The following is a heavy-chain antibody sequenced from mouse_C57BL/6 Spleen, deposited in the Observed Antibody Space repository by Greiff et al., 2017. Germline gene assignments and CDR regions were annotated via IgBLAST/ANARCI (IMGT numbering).Heavy chain of an antibody. CDR3: ARGGSSGNDY. CDR2: IDPSDSYT. J-gene: IGHJ2*01. V-gene: IGHV1-69*01. CDR1: GYTFTSYW. Sequence: QVQLQQPGAELVMPGASVKLSCKASGYTFTSYWMHWVKQRPGQGLEWIGEIDPSDSYTNYNQKFKGKATMTVDKSSSPAYMQLSSLTSEDSAVYYCARGGSSGNDYWGQGTTLTVSS. D-gene: IGHD3-2*02.